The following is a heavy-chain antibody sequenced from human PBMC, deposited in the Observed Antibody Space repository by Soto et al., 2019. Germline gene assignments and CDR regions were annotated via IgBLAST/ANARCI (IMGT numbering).Heavy chain of an antibody. V-gene: IGHV4-39*01. D-gene: IGHD2-2*01. J-gene: IGHJ5*02. Sequence: QLQLQESGPGLVKPSETLSLTCTVSGGSISSSSYYWGWIRQPPGKGLEWIGSIYYSGSTYYNPSLKSRVTISVDTSKNQFSLKLSSVTAADTAVYYCARLGVVVVPAGWFDPWGQGTLVTVSS. CDR1: GGSISSSSYY. CDR2: IYYSGST. CDR3: ARLGVVVVPAGWFDP.